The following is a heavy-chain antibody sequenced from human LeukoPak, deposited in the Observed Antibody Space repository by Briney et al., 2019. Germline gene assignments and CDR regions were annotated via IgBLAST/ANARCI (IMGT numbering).Heavy chain of an antibody. J-gene: IGHJ4*02. D-gene: IGHD6-6*01. CDR1: GGTFSTYA. V-gene: IGHV1-69*05. CDR3: ARDRDIAARSTFDY. CDR2: IIPIFGTA. Sequence: SVKVSCKASGGTFSTYAISWVRQAPGQGLEWMGGIIPIFGTANYAQMFQGRVTITTDTSTSTAYMELRSLRSDDTAVYYCARDRDIAARSTFDYWGQGTLVTVSS.